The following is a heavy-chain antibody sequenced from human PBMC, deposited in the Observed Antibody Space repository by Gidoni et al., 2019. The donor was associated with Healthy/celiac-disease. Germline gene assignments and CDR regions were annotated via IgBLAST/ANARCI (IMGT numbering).Heavy chain of an antibody. CDR3: AREGVVVAATPSYMGY. CDR2: IWYDGSNK. Sequence: QVQLVESGGGVVQPGRSLRLSCAASGFTFSSYGMHWVRQAPGKGLEWVAVIWYDGSNKYYADSVKGRFTISRDNSKNTLYLQMNSLRAEDTAVYYCAREGVVVAATPSYMGYWGQGTLVTVSS. J-gene: IGHJ4*02. V-gene: IGHV3-33*01. CDR1: GFTFSSYG. D-gene: IGHD2-15*01.